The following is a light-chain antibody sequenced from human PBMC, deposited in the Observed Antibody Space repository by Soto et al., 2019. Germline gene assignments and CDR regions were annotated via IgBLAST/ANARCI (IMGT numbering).Light chain of an antibody. CDR3: QQYSDWPPWT. CDR1: QSVASN. J-gene: IGKJ1*01. Sequence: EIVMTQSPATLSVSPGERATLSYRASQSVASNLAWYQQKPGQAPRLLIYGASTRATGFPARFSGSGSGTEFTLSISSLQSEDAAVYYCQQYSDWPPWTFGQGTKVEIK. V-gene: IGKV3-15*01. CDR2: GAS.